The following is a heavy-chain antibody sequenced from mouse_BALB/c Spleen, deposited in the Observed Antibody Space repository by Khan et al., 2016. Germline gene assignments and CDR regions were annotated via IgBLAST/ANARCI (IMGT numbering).Heavy chain of an antibody. D-gene: IGHD2-4*01. CDR3: ARSPYDYDVGFAY. J-gene: IGHJ3*01. Sequence: VQLQQSGAELVKPGASVKLSCTASGFNIKDTYMHWVKQRPEQGLEWIGRIDPANGNTKYDPKFQGKATITADTSSNTAYLKLSSLTSEDNAVYYCARSPYDYDVGFAYWGQGTLVTVSA. V-gene: IGHV14-3*02. CDR1: GFNIKDTY. CDR2: IDPANGNT.